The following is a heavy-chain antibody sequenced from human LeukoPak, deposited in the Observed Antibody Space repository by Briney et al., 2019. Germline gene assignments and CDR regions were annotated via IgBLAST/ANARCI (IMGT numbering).Heavy chain of an antibody. Sequence: PGGSLRLSCAASGFTFSSYAMSWVRQAPGKGLEWVSAISGSGGSTYYADSVKGRFTISRDNAKNSLYLQMNSLRAEDTAVYCCASPAFQYYNWNYYYGMDVWGQGTTVTVSS. CDR2: ISGSGGST. D-gene: IGHD1-20*01. CDR3: ASPAFQYYNWNYYYGMDV. CDR1: GFTFSSYA. V-gene: IGHV3-23*01. J-gene: IGHJ6*02.